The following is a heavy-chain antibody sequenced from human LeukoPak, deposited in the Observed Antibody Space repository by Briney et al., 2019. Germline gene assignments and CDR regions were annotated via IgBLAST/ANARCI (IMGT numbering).Heavy chain of an antibody. V-gene: IGHV3-30*03. J-gene: IGHJ4*02. D-gene: IGHD3-10*01. Sequence: GGSLRLSCAASGFTFRSYGMQWVRQAPGKGLEWVALVSYDGGNQYYADSVKGRFTISRDNSKNTLYLQLNSLGAEDTAIYYCARDGDRGWFGESIWGQGTLVTVSS. CDR1: GFTFRSYG. CDR3: ARDGDRGWFGESI. CDR2: VSYDGGNQ.